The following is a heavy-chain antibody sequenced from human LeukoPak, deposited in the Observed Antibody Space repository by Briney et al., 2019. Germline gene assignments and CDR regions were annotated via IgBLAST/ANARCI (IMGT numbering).Heavy chain of an antibody. CDR1: GGSISSYY. J-gene: IGHJ6*02. CDR3: ARRTAYCSSTSCSYYYYYYGMDV. D-gene: IGHD2-2*01. V-gene: IGHV4-4*07. Sequence: SETLSLTCTVSGGSISSYYWSWIRQPAGKGLEWIGRIYTSGSTNYNPSLKSRVTISVDTSKNQFSLKLSSVTAADTAVYYCARRTAYCSSTSCSYYYYYYGMDVWGQGTTVTVSS. CDR2: IYTSGST.